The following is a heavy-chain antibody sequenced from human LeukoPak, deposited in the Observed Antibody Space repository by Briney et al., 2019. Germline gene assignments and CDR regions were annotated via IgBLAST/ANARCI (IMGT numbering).Heavy chain of an antibody. J-gene: IGHJ5*02. Sequence: PSQTLSLTCTVSGGSISSSDYYWSWIRQPPGKGLEWIGCIYYSGSTYYNPSLKSRVTISVDTSKDQFSLKLSSVTAADTAVYYCARVAGIAALGWFDPWGQGTLVTVSS. V-gene: IGHV4-30-4*08. CDR3: ARVAGIAALGWFDP. CDR2: IYYSGST. D-gene: IGHD6-13*01. CDR1: GGSISSSDYY.